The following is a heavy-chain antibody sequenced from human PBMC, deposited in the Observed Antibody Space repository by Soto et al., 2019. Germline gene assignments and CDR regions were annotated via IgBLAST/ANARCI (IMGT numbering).Heavy chain of an antibody. D-gene: IGHD4-17*01. Sequence: QVQLVESGGGVVQPGRSLRLSCAASGFTFSSYAMHWVRQAPGKGLEWVAVISYDGSNKYYADSVKGRFTISRDNSKNTLYLQMNSLRAEDTAVYYCARDYGDDPIDYWGQGTLVTVSS. CDR3: ARDYGDDPIDY. J-gene: IGHJ4*02. CDR2: ISYDGSNK. V-gene: IGHV3-30-3*01. CDR1: GFTFSSYA.